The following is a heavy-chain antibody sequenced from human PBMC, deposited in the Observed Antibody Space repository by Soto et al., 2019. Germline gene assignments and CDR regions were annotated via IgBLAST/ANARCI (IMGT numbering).Heavy chain of an antibody. CDR2: ISAYNGNT. CDR1: GYTFTSYG. V-gene: IGHV1-18*01. CDR3: ARDGSSLLVKFGELLSVVLYDGMDV. Sequence: QVQLVQSGAEVKKPGASVKVSCKASGYTFTSYGISWVRQAPGQGLEWMGWISAYNGNTNYAQKLQGRVTMTTDTTTSTAAMELRSRRSDDTAVYYCARDGSSLLVKFGELLSVVLYDGMDVWGQGTTVTVSS. J-gene: IGHJ6*02. D-gene: IGHD3-10*01.